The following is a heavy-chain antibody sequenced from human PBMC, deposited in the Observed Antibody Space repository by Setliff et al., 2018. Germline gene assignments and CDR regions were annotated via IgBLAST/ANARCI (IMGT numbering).Heavy chain of an antibody. D-gene: IGHD5-18*01. Sequence: GASVKVSCKASGYTFRNYAFAWVRQAPGQGLEWVGWISVYNGDTNYAQKFQGRVTLTTDTSTSTANMELRSLTSDDSAFYYCARAPSVELVTIRTNSWFTYWGQGTLVTVSS. J-gene: IGHJ4*02. CDR3: ARAPSVELVTIRTNSWFTY. CDR1: GYTFRNYA. V-gene: IGHV1-18*01. CDR2: ISVYNGDT.